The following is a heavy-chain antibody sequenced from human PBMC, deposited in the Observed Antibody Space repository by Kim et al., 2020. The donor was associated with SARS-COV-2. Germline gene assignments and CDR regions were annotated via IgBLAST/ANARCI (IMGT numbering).Heavy chain of an antibody. CDR3: ARGFPISSWSLCRYGMDV. J-gene: IGHJ6*01. D-gene: IGHD6-13*01. V-gene: IGHV4-34*01. CDR1: GGSFSGYY. Sequence: SETLSLTCAVYGGSFSGYYWNWIRQPPGKGLEWIGEINHSGSTNYNPSLKSRVTISVDTSKNQFSLKLSSVTTADTAVYYCARGFPISSWSLCRYGMDV. CDR2: INHSGST.